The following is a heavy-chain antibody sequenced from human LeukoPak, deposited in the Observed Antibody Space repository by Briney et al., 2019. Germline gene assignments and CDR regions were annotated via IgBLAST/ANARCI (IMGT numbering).Heavy chain of an antibody. CDR2: ISYDGSNK. CDR1: GFTFSSYA. J-gene: IGHJ3*02. CDR3: ARVEDSPVSADAFDI. V-gene: IGHV3-30-3*01. Sequence: GGSLRLSCAASGFTFSSYAMHWVRQAPGKGLEWVAVISYDGSNKYYADSVKGRFTISRDNSKNTLYLQMNSLRAEDTAVYYCARVEDSPVSADAFDIWGQGTMVTVSS. D-gene: IGHD2-15*01.